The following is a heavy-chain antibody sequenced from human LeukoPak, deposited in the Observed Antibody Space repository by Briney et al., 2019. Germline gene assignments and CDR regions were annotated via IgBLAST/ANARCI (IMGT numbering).Heavy chain of an antibody. Sequence: GASVKVSCKVSGYTLTELSMHWVRQAPGKGLEWMGGFDPEDGETIYAQKFQGRVTMTEDTSTDTAYMELSSLRSEDTAVYYCATRGFTYYYDSSGYRDNWFDPWGQGTLVTVSS. V-gene: IGHV1-24*01. CDR1: GYTLTELS. CDR3: ATRGFTYYYDSSGYRDNWFDP. CDR2: FDPEDGET. D-gene: IGHD3-22*01. J-gene: IGHJ5*02.